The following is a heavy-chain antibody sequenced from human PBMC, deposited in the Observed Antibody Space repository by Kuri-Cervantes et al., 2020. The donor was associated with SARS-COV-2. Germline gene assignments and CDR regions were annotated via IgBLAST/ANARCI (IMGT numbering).Heavy chain of an antibody. Sequence: GGSLRLSCAASGFTFSSYAMHWVRQAPGKGLEWVAVISYDGSNKYYADSVKGRFTISRDNSKNTLYLQMNSLRAEDAAVYYCARGDSSGYYIFFDYWGQGTLVTVSS. V-gene: IGHV3-30*04. J-gene: IGHJ4*02. CDR1: GFTFSSYA. D-gene: IGHD3-22*01. CDR2: ISYDGSNK. CDR3: ARGDSSGYYIFFDY.